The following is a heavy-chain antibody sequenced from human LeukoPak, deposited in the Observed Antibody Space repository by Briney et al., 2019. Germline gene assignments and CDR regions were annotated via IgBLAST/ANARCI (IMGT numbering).Heavy chain of an antibody. Sequence: ASVKVSCKASGYTFTSYGISWVRQAPGQGLEWMGWISAYNGNTNYAQKVQGRVTMTTDTSTSTAYMDLRSLRSDDTAVYYCARDPIVPKAPLPYYWGQGTLVTVSS. CDR3: ARDPIVPKAPLPYY. V-gene: IGHV1-18*01. J-gene: IGHJ4*02. CDR2: ISAYNGNT. D-gene: IGHD1-26*01. CDR1: GYTFTSYG.